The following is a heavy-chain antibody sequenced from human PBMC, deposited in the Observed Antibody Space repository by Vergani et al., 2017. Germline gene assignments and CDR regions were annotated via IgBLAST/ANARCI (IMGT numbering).Heavy chain of an antibody. CDR2: IYYSGST. D-gene: IGHD1-26*01. V-gene: IGHV4-59*01. J-gene: IGHJ6*02. CDR1: GCSISSYY. Sequence: QVQLQESGPGLVKPSETLSLTCTVSGCSISSYYWSWIRQPPGKGLEWIWYIYYSGSTNYNPSLKSRVTISVDTSKNQFSLKLSSVNVADTAVYYCARDSPGIVGATLQRYGMDVWGQGTTVTVSS. CDR3: ARDSPGIVGATLQRYGMDV.